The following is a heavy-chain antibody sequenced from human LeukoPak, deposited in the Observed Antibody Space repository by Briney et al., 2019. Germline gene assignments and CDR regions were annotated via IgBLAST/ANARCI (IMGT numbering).Heavy chain of an antibody. CDR1: GGSISSGGYY. V-gene: IGHV4-31*03. CDR2: IYYSGST. CDR3: ARGGGNSWYYYYMDV. D-gene: IGHD6-13*01. Sequence: SQTLSLTCTVSGGSISSGGYYWSWIRQHPGKGLEWIGYIYYSGSTYYNPSLKSRVIISVDTSRNQFSLKLSSVTAADMAVYYCARGGGNSWYYYYMDVWGKGTTVTVSS. J-gene: IGHJ6*03.